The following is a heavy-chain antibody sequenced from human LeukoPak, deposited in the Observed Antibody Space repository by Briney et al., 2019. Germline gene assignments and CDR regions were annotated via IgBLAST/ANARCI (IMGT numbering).Heavy chain of an antibody. V-gene: IGHV3-33*01. CDR2: IWYDGSNK. Sequence: SQRLSCAASGVNFSSYEMHRFRRAPGKEKEWVAVIWYDGSNKDYADSVKGRFTISRDNSKNTLYLQMNSLRVEDTAVYYCARDAPGGRYFDYWGQGTLVTVSS. CDR3: ARDAPGGRYFDY. J-gene: IGHJ4*02. D-gene: IGHD1-26*01. CDR1: GVNFSSYE.